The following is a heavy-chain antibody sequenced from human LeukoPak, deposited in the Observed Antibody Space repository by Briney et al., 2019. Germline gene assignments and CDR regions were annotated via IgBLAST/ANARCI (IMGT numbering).Heavy chain of an antibody. CDR2: IYYSGSS. CDR3: VRLDYSNFFDY. Sequence: PSETLSLTCTVSGDSITNNNCYWGWVRQPPGKGLEWIASIYYSGSSYYSPSLKSRVTMSVDTSKNQFSLKLSPVTAADTAIYYCVRLDYSNFFDYWGQGNLVTVSS. CDR1: GDSITNNNCY. J-gene: IGHJ4*02. V-gene: IGHV4-39*07. D-gene: IGHD4-11*01.